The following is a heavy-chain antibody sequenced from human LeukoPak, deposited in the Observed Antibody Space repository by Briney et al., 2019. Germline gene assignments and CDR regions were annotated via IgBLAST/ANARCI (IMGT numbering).Heavy chain of an antibody. D-gene: IGHD5-12*01. CDR2: INPNSGGT. Sequence: GASVKVSCKASGYTFTGYYMHWVRQAPGQGLEWMGWINPNSGGTNYAQKFQGRVTMTRDTSISTAYMELSRLRSDDTAVYYCARGSPGDSGYDFDYYYCYGMDVWGQGTTVTVSS. CDR3: ARGSPGDSGYDFDYYYCYGMDV. V-gene: IGHV1-2*02. CDR1: GYTFTGYY. J-gene: IGHJ6*02.